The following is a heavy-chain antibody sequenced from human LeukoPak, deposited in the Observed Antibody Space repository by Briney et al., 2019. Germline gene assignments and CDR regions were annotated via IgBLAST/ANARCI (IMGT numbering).Heavy chain of an antibody. CDR2: IRYDGSYK. CDR3: AKVRYQLLIDY. V-gene: IGHV3-30*02. D-gene: IGHD2-2*01. J-gene: IGHJ4*02. CDR1: GFTFNTYG. Sequence: PGGSLRLSCAASGFTFNTYGMHWVRQAPGKGLEWVAFIRYDGSYKYYADSVKGRFTISRDNSKNTLYLQMNSLRADDTAVYYCAKVRYQLLIDYWGQGTLVTVPS.